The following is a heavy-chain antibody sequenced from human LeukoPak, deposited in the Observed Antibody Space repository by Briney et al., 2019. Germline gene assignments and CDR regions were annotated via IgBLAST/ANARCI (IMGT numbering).Heavy chain of an antibody. Sequence: GRSLRLSCAASGFTFSSYGMHWVRQAPGKGLEWVAVISYDGSNKYYADSVKGRFTISRDNSKNTLYLQMNSLRAEDTAVYYCAKDSFSVVENPYFDYWGQGTLVTVSS. CDR2: ISYDGSNK. V-gene: IGHV3-30*18. CDR3: AKDSFSVVENPYFDY. D-gene: IGHD2-21*01. CDR1: GFTFSSYG. J-gene: IGHJ4*02.